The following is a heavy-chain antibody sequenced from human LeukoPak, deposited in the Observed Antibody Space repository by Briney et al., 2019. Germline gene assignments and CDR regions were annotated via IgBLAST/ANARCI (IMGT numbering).Heavy chain of an antibody. CDR2: ISSSSSYI. Sequence: GGSLRLSCAASGFTFSSYSMTWVRQAPGKGLEWVSSISSSSSYIYYADSVKGRFTISRDNAKNSLYLQMNSLRAEDTAVYYCARAIVVVPATVTASDWGQGTLVTVSS. D-gene: IGHD2-2*01. CDR3: ARAIVVVPATVTASD. CDR1: GFTFSSYS. V-gene: IGHV3-21*01. J-gene: IGHJ4*02.